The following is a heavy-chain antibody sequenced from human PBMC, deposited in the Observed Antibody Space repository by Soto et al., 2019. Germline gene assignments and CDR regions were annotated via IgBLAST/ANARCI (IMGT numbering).Heavy chain of an antibody. CDR3: AKTTPPTTVTTIMGGGIFAFDI. CDR1: GFTFSSYA. V-gene: IGHV3-23*01. J-gene: IGHJ3*02. D-gene: IGHD4-17*01. Sequence: EVQLLESGGGLVQPGGSLRLSCAASGFTFSSYAMSWVRQAPGKGLEWVSAISGSGGSTYYADSVKGRFTISRDNSKNTLYLKMNSLRAEDTAVYYCAKTTPPTTVTTIMGGGIFAFDIWGQGTMVTVSS. CDR2: ISGSGGST.